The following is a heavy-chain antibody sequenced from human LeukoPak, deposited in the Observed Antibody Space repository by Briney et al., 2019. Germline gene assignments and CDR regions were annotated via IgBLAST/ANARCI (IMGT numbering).Heavy chain of an antibody. D-gene: IGHD2-2*01. CDR3: AHGAMYQLDY. J-gene: IGHJ4*02. Sequence: PGGSLRLSCAASGFTVSSNYMNWVRQAPGRGLEWVSGIIGGGGSTYYADSVKGRFTISGDNSRNTLFLQMNSLRAEDTAVYYCAHGAMYQLDYWGQGTLVTVSS. V-gene: IGHV3-23*01. CDR1: GFTVSSNY. CDR2: IIGGGGST.